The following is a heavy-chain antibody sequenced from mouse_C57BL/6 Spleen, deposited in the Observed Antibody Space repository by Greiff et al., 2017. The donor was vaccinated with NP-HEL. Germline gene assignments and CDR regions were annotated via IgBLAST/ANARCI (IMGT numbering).Heavy chain of an antibody. Sequence: VKLQESGAELVKPGASVKISCKASGYAFSSYWMNWVKQRPGKGLEWIGQIYPGDGATNYNGKFKGKATLTADKSSSTAYMQLSSLTSEDPSVYFCARGGATMVTTWFDYWGQGTTLTVSS. V-gene: IGHV1-80*01. CDR2: IYPGDGAT. CDR3: ARGGATMVTTWFDY. CDR1: GYAFSSYW. J-gene: IGHJ2*01. D-gene: IGHD2-2*01.